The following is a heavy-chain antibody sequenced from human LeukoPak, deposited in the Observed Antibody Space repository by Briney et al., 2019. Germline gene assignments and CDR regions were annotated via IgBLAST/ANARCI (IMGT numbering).Heavy chain of an antibody. D-gene: IGHD6-13*01. Sequence: SETLSLTCTVSGASISNYYWSWIRQSPGKGLEWLGCVYSSGSTKYNPSLKSRVTISVDTSKNQFALKLSSVTAADTAVYYCARDPSAAAGFFDFWGQGTLVTVSS. J-gene: IGHJ4*02. V-gene: IGHV4-59*01. CDR1: GASISNYY. CDR2: VYSSGST. CDR3: ARDPSAAAGFFDF.